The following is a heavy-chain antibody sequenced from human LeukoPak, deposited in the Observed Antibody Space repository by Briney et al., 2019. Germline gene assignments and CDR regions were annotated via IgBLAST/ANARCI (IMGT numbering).Heavy chain of an antibody. V-gene: IGHV4-34*01. D-gene: IGHD3-9*01. CDR2: INHSGST. CDR1: GFTFSSYW. CDR3: ARRRVLRYFDWLSPYGP. J-gene: IGHJ5*02. Sequence: PGGSLRLSCAASGFTFSSYWMSWVRQAPGKGLEWIGEINHSGSTNYNPSLKSRVTISVDTSKNQFSLKLSSVTAADTAVYYCARRRVLRYFDWLSPYGPWGQGTLVTVSS.